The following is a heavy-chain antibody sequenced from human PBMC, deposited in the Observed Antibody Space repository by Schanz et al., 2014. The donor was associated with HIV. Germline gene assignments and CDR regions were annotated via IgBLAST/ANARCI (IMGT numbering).Heavy chain of an antibody. Sequence: QVQLQESGPGLLKPSETLSLTCTVSGDSISTYYWSWIRQAPGKGLEWIGYFYDSGSTNYNPSLKSRVTISGDTSKNQFYLKLRSVTATDTAVYYCARVGYGGNSDWFDPWGQGTLVTVSS. CDR2: FYDSGST. CDR3: ARVGYGGNSDWFDP. D-gene: IGHD2-21*02. J-gene: IGHJ5*02. V-gene: IGHV4-59*01. CDR1: GDSISTYY.